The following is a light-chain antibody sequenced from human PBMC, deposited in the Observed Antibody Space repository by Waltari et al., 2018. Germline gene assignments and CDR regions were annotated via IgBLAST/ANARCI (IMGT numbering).Light chain of an antibody. CDR1: QGVGKY. CDR3: QKYDFLPAT. Sequence: EIVLTQSPGTLSLSPGERATLSCRASQGVGKYLAWYQQRPGQAPGLLLYHASIRATGITDRFSGSGYGTDFSLTISRLEPEDFAVYYCQKYDFLPATFGQGTTVEIK. CDR2: HAS. V-gene: IGKV3-20*01. J-gene: IGKJ1*01.